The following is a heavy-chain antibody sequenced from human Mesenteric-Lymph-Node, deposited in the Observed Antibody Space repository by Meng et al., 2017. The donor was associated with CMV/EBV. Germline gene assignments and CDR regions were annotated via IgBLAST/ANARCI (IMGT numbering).Heavy chain of an antibody. Sequence: TFRDYAMTWVRQTPGKGLEWVSALSGSGNSAYYADSVRGRFTVSRDNSRNTLYLQMSGLRAEDTAVYYCAKAQLSYYDGSGFYPGDYWGQGTLVTVSS. V-gene: IGHV3-23*01. CDR3: AKAQLSYYDGSGFYPGDY. J-gene: IGHJ4*02. CDR2: LSGSGNSA. D-gene: IGHD3-22*01. CDR1: TFRDYA.